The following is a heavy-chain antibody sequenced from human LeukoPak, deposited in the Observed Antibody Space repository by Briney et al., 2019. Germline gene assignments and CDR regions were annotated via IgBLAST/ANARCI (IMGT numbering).Heavy chain of an antibody. J-gene: IGHJ3*02. CDR1: GFTFSSYG. CDR2: IWYDGSNK. V-gene: IGHV3-33*01. CDR3: TRTLTLMVTYAFDI. D-gene: IGHD5-18*01. Sequence: GRSLRLSCAASGFTFSSYGMHWVRQAPGKGLEWVAVIWYDGSNKYYADSVKGRFTISRDNSKNSLYLQMNSLRAEDTAVYYCTRTLTLMVTYAFDIWGQGTMVTVSS.